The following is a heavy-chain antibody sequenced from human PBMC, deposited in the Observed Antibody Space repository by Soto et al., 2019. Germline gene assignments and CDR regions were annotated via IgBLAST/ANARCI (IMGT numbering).Heavy chain of an antibody. CDR1: GGTFYTYT. CDR3: ASIPRYRFPTGVDLDS. V-gene: IGHV1-69*15. D-gene: IGHD5-18*01. J-gene: IGHJ4*02. Sequence: QVQLVQSGAEVRKPGSSVKVSCKASGGTFYTYTFSWVRQAPGQGLEWMGSITPIYPTTNYAEKFQGRLTITADESTNTAEMELNSLTSEITAVYYWASIPRYRFPTGVDLDSWGQGTRVTASS. CDR2: ITPIYPTT.